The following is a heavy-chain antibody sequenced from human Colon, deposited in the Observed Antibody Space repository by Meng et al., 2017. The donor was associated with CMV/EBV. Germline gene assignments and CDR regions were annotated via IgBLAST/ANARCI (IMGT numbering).Heavy chain of an antibody. V-gene: IGHV7-4-1*02. J-gene: IGHJ4*02. CDR3: TRGSTWGY. Sequence: SVKVSCKASGYSFTTYTINWVRQAPGQGLEWMGWINTNTGNPTYAQGLTGRFAFSSDAAITTAYLHISSLEPEDTAVYCCTRGSTWGYWGQGTLVTVSS. D-gene: IGHD7-27*01. CDR1: GYSFTTYT. CDR2: INTNTGNP.